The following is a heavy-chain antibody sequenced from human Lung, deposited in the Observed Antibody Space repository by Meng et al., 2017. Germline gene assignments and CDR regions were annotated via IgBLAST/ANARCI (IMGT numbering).Heavy chain of an antibody. Sequence: QVQLQQWGAVSWKPSETLSLTCVVSGGSFSDYYWSWIRQPPGKGLEWIGEINHSGSTNYNPSLESRATISVDTSQNNLSLKLSSVTAADSAVYYCARGPTTMAHDFDYWGQGTLVTVSS. J-gene: IGHJ4*02. CDR2: INHSGST. D-gene: IGHD4-11*01. CDR3: ARGPTTMAHDFDY. V-gene: IGHV4-34*01. CDR1: GGSFSDYY.